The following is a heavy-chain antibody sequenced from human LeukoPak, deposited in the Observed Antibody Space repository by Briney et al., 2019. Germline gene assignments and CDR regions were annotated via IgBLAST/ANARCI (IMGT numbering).Heavy chain of an antibody. CDR1: GGSLSDYY. CDR2: IYTSGST. V-gene: IGHV4-4*09. CDR3: ARHPTNDFWIGYGSFDI. Sequence: PSETLSLTCNVSGGSLSDYYWAWIRQAPGKGLEWIGYIYTSGSTTYNPSLNSRVSISIDTSKSHFSLSLSSVTAADTAVYYCARHPTNDFWIGYGSFDIWGQGTMVTVSS. J-gene: IGHJ3*02. D-gene: IGHD3-3*01.